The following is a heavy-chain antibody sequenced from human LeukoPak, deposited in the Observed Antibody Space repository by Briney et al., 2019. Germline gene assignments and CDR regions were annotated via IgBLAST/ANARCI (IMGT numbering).Heavy chain of an antibody. J-gene: IGHJ3*02. CDR1: GLTFSSHW. Sequence: PGGSLRLSCAASGLTFSSHWMHWVRQAPGKGLVWVSRITNDGSSTTYADSVKGRFTISSDNAKNMLYLQVNSLRAEDTAVYYCARQYCSSTSCYGAFDIWGQGTMVTVSS. CDR2: ITNDGSST. V-gene: IGHV3-74*01. CDR3: ARQYCSSTSCYGAFDI. D-gene: IGHD2-2*01.